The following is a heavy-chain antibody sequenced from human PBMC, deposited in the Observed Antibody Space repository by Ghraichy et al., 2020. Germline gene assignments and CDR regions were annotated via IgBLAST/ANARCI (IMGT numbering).Heavy chain of an antibody. CDR2: IIPIFGTA. CDR3: ARGYSYGFREIYFDY. Sequence: SVKVSCKVGRAHVCSPAMSWELESRRLLQEKMGGIIPIFGTANYAQRFQGRVTITADESTSTAYMELSSLRSEDTAVYYCARGYSYGFREIYFDYWGQGTLVTVSS. CDR1: RAHVCSPA. V-gene: IGHV1-69*13. J-gene: IGHJ4*02. D-gene: IGHD5-18*01.